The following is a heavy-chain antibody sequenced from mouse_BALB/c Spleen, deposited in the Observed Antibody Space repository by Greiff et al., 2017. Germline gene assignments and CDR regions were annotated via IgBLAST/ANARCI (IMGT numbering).Heavy chain of an antibody. V-gene: IGHV1S26*01. CDR2: ISPSTGYT. Sequence: VQLQQSGAELVKPGASVKMSCKASGYTFTSYGMHWVRQRPGQGLEWIGYISPSTGYTYYNQKFKGKVTLAGDKSSSTVYMQLSSLTSEDSAIYYCARGDRYAWFAYWGQGTLVTVSA. D-gene: IGHD2-3*01. J-gene: IGHJ3*01. CDR3: ARGDRYAWFAY. CDR1: GYTFTSYG.